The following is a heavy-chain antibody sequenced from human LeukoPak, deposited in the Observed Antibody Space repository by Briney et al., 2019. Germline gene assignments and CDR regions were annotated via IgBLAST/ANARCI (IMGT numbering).Heavy chain of an antibody. V-gene: IGHV4-59*01. J-gene: IGHJ2*01. CDR2: IYYSGST. CDR1: GGSISSYY. D-gene: IGHD3-10*01. Sequence: SETLPLTCAVSGGSISSYYWSWIRQPPGKGLEWIGYIYYSGSTNYNPSLKSRVTISVDTSKNQFSLKLSSVTAADTAVYYCARDRAWFGELFDWYFALWGRGTLVTVSS. CDR3: ARDRAWFGELFDWYFAL.